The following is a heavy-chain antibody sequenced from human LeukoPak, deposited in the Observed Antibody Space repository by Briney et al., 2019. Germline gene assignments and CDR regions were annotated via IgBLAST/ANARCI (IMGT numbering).Heavy chain of an antibody. Sequence: GGSLRLSCAASGFTFNNAWMSWVRQAPGKGLEWVSCISSSSSQIYYADSVKGRFTISRDNAKNSLYLQMNSLRAEDTAVYYCARDLGQQLFRWFDPWGQGTLVTVSS. CDR3: ARDLGQQLFRWFDP. CDR2: ISSSSSQI. J-gene: IGHJ5*02. V-gene: IGHV3-21*01. CDR1: GFTFNNAW. D-gene: IGHD6-13*01.